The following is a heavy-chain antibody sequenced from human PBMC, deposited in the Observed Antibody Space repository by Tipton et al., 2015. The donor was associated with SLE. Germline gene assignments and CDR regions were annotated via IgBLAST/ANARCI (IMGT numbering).Heavy chain of an antibody. Sequence: TLSLTCTVSGGSISSYYWSWIRQPPGKGLEWIGYIYYSGSTNYNPSLESRLTISVETSKNQFSLKLSSVSAADTAVYYCARHGRGSAFFDYWGQGTLVTVSS. CDR2: IYYSGST. V-gene: IGHV4-59*01. D-gene: IGHD2-2*01. J-gene: IGHJ4*02. CDR3: ARHGRGSAFFDY. CDR1: GGSISSYY.